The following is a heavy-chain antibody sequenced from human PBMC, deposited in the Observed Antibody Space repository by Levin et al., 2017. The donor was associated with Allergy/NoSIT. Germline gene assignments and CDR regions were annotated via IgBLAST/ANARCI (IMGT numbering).Heavy chain of an antibody. Sequence: GASVKVSCKASGYTFTGYYMHWVRQAPGQGLEWMGWINPNSGGTNYAQKFQGRVTMTRDTSISTAYMELSRLRSDDTAVYYCARDLVGGIVVVPAANYYYGMDVWGQGTTVTVSS. V-gene: IGHV1-2*02. J-gene: IGHJ6*02. D-gene: IGHD2-2*01. CDR1: GYTFTGYY. CDR2: INPNSGGT. CDR3: ARDLVGGIVVVPAANYYYGMDV.